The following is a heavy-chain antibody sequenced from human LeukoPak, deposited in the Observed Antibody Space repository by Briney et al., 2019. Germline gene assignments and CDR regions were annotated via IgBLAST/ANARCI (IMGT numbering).Heavy chain of an antibody. D-gene: IGHD3-16*01. Sequence: GGSLRLSCIASGFVFSRDNMNWVRQAPGKGLEWVAHISETIYYADSVQGRFTISRDNAENSLYLQMSNLRVDDTAMYYCVREVGRPKTFYFDSWGRGTPVTVSS. V-gene: IGHV3-48*04. CDR3: VREVGRPKTFYFDS. J-gene: IGHJ4*02. CDR2: ISETI. CDR1: GFVFSRDN.